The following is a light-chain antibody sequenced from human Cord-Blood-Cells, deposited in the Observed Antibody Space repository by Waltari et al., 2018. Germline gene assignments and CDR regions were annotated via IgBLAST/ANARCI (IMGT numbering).Light chain of an antibody. J-gene: IGLJ3*02. CDR2: YHSDPNK. Sequence: QPVLSQPSSPPASSGPSVRLTSLLSIGFSVGDSWLRWYQHKPGNPPRYLLYYHSDPNKGQGSGVPRRFSGSNDASANAGILRISGLQPEDEADYYCGTWHSNSIWVFGGGTKLTVL. CDR1: IGFSVGDSW. CDR3: GTWHSNSIWV. V-gene: IGLV5-52*01.